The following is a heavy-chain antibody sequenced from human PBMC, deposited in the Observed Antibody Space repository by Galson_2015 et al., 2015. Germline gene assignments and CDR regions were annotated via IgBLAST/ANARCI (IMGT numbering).Heavy chain of an antibody. D-gene: IGHD3-3*01. CDR1: GFTFGDYT. V-gene: IGHV3-49*03. J-gene: IGHJ4*02. Sequence: SLRLSCAASGFTFGDYTMSWFRQAPGKGLEWVGFIRSKAYGGTTEYAASVKGRFTISRDDSKSIAYLQMNSLKTEDTAVYYCTRDLAWWSGYYGYFDYWGQGTLVTVSS. CDR3: TRDLAWWSGYYGYFDY. CDR2: IRSKAYGGTT.